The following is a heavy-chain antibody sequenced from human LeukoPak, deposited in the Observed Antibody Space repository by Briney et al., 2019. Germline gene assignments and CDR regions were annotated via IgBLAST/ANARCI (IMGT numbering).Heavy chain of an antibody. J-gene: IGHJ4*02. CDR3: AKGNPFYDY. V-gene: IGHV4-39*07. CDR2: MHYSGST. CDR1: GGSITKNGYY. Sequence: SETLSLTCSVSGGSITKNGYYWGWIRQSPETGLEWIGSMHYSGSTYYNPSLNSRVTISVDTSKNQFSLKLTSVTAADTAVYYCAKGNPFYDYWGQGTLVTVSS. D-gene: IGHD5/OR15-5a*01.